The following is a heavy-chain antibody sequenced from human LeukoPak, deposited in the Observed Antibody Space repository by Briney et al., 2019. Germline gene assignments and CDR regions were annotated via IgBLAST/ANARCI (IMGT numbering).Heavy chain of an antibody. CDR1: GHTFTGYY. J-gene: IGHJ4*02. D-gene: IGHD6-6*01. CDR2: INPNSGGT. Sequence: SVKVYCKASGHTFTGYYMHWVRQAPGQGLEWMGWINPNSGGTNYAQKFQGRVTMTRDMSTSTVYMELSSLRSEDTAVYYCARGLWYSSSSDYWGQGTLVTVSS. CDR3: ARGLWYSSSSDY. V-gene: IGHV1-2*02.